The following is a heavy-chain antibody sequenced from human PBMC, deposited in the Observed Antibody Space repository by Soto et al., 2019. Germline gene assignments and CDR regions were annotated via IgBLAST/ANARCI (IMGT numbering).Heavy chain of an antibody. J-gene: IGHJ3*02. CDR2: IIPIFGTA. CDR1: GGTFSSYA. D-gene: IGHD1-26*01. CDR3: ARGGSYYVRGDDAFDI. V-gene: IGHV1-69*06. Sequence: QVQLVQSGAEVKKPGSSVKVSCKASGGTFSSYAISWVRQAPGQGLEWMGGIIPIFGTANYAQKFQGRVTITANKSTSTAYMELSSLRAEDTAVYYCARGGSYYVRGDDAFDIWGQGTMVTVSS.